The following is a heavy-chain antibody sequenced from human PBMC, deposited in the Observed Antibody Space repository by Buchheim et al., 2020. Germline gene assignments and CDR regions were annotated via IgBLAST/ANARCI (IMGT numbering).Heavy chain of an antibody. J-gene: IGHJ4*02. CDR3: TTATYYYDSSGYYAPFDY. CDR1: GFTFSNAW. CDR2: IKSKTDGGTT. V-gene: IGHV3-15*01. Sequence: EVQLVESGGGLVKPGGSLRLSCAASGFTFSNAWMSWVRQAPGKGLEWVGRIKSKTDGGTTDYAEPVKGRFTILRDDSKNTLYLQMNSLKTEDTAVYYCTTATYYYDSSGYYAPFDYWGQGTL. D-gene: IGHD3-22*01.